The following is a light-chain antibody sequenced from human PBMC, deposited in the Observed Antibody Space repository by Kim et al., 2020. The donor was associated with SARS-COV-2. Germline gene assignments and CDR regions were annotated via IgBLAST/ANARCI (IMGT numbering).Light chain of an antibody. J-gene: IGKJ4*01. CDR2: DAS. CDR3: QQRSNWPLT. V-gene: IGKV3-11*01. CDR1: QGVSRY. Sequence: CSPGETATLPCRASQGVSRYLAWYQQKPGQAPRLLIYDASARATGIPARFSGSGSGTDFTLTINSLEPEDFAVYYCQQRSNWPLTFGGGTKVDIK.